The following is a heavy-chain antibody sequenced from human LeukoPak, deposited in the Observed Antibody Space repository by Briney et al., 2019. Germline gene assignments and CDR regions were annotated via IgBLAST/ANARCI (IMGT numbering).Heavy chain of an antibody. CDR3: ATYMQRSPFDY. J-gene: IGHJ4*02. D-gene: IGHD6-25*01. CDR2: INSDGSST. CDR1: GFTFSSYW. V-gene: IGHV3-74*01. Sequence: PGGSLRLSCAASGFTFSSYWMHWVRQAPGKGLVWVSRINSDGSSTSYADSVKGRFTISRDNSKNTVYLHMNSLRAEDTAVYYCATYMQRSPFDYWGQGTLVTVSS.